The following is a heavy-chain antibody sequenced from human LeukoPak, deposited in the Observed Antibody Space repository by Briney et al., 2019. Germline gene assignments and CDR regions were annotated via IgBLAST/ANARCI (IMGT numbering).Heavy chain of an antibody. CDR2: VIPILATS. J-gene: IGHJ5*02. CDR1: GGTLSSYG. CDR3: ARVTPDYSRWFDP. D-gene: IGHD2-15*01. V-gene: IGHV1-69*01. Sequence: SVKVSCKASGGTLSSYGITWVRQAPGQGLEWMGGVIPILATSNYAEKFQGRATITADESTSTAYMELSSLRSEDTAVYYCARVTPDYSRWFDPWGQGTLVTVSS.